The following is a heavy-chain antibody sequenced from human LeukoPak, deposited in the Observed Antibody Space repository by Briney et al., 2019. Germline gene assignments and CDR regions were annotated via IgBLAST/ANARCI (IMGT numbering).Heavy chain of an antibody. CDR2: ISYDGSNK. CDR1: GFTFSSYG. V-gene: IGHV3-30*03. Sequence: PGGSLRLSCAASGFTFSSYGMHWVRQAPGKGLEWVAVISYDGSNKYYADSVKGRFTISRDNAKNSVYLQMNSLRAEDTAVYYCARGGDGCNLAGDYWGQGTLVIVSS. CDR3: ARGGDGCNLAGDY. J-gene: IGHJ4*02. D-gene: IGHD5-24*01.